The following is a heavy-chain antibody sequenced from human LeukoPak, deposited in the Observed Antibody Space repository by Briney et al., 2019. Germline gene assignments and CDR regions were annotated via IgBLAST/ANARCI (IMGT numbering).Heavy chain of an antibody. CDR1: GYSGIELD. J-gene: IGHJ2*01. CDR2: FDREDGGT. D-gene: IGHD3-10*01. V-gene: IGHV1-24*01. CDR3: ARVPRGTMVRGAHRYFDL. Sequence: ASVKVSCKLSGYSGIELDMHWVRQAPGKGLEWMGGFDREDGGTIYARKFQGRVTMTEDTSTDTAYMELSSLRSEDTAVYYCARVPRGTMVRGAHRYFDLWGRGTLVTVSS.